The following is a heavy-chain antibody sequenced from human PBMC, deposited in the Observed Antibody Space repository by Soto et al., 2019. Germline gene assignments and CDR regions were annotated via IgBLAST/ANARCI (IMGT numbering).Heavy chain of an antibody. CDR2: IGHSGIDK. D-gene: IGHD2-8*01. CDR3: VSWVSALFDY. CDR1: GFTFSSHT. J-gene: IGHJ4*02. Sequence: GGSLRLSCAASGFTFSSHTMSWVRQAPGKGLEWVSTIGHSGIDKYYPDSVKGRFTISRDNSRNTLDLQMNSLRAEDTALYFCVSWVSALFDYWGQGTLVTVSS. V-gene: IGHV3-23*01.